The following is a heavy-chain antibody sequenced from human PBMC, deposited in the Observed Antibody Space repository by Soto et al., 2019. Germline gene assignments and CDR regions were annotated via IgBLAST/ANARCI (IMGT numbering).Heavy chain of an antibody. CDR2: IYYSGRT. Sequence: EPLSLTCTVTGDSINSRSYYWGWIRQPPGKGLEWIGSIYYSGRTYNNPSLRSRVSMSIDTSKDQFSLKLKSVTAADTALYFCARQRTSVVTQAYFDVWGPGSRGTVPQ. CDR1: GDSINSRSYY. D-gene: IGHD2-21*02. CDR3: ARQRTSVVTQAYFDV. J-gene: IGHJ4*02. V-gene: IGHV4-39*01.